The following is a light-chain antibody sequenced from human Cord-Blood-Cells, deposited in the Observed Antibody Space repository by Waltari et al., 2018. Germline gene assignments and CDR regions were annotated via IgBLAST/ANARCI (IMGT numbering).Light chain of an antibody. CDR1: QSISSY. CDR3: QQSYSTPYT. CDR2: AAS. V-gene: IGKV1-39*01. Sequence: DIQMTQSPSSLSASVGDRVTITCRASQSISSYLNWYQQKPGKAPKLLIYAASSLQSGVQSRFSGSGSVTDCTLTISSLQPEDFAPYYCQQSYSTPYTFGQGTKLEIK. J-gene: IGKJ2*01.